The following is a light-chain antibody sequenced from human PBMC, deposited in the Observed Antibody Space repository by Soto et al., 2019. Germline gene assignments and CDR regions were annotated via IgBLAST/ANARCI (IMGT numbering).Light chain of an antibody. Sequence: QSVLTQPPSASGTTGQRVTLSCSGSSSNIGYNAVNWYQQLPGKAPNLLMHGNSQRPSGVPDRFSGSKSGTSASLAISGLRTEDEADYYCSAWDDSLSGVVFGVGTKVSVL. V-gene: IGLV1-47*02. CDR2: GNS. J-gene: IGLJ3*02. CDR3: SAWDDSLSGVV. CDR1: SSNIGYNA.